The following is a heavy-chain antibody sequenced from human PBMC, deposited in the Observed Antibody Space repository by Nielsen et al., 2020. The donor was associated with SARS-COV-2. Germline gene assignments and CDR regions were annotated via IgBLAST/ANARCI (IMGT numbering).Heavy chain of an antibody. V-gene: IGHV3-23*01. J-gene: IGHJ5*02. CDR3: ARDLTFGAYWFDP. D-gene: IGHD3/OR15-3a*01. CDR2: IGGSGVPT. Sequence: GGSLRLSCAASGFTFSSYVMTWVRQAPGKGLEWVSLIGGSGVPTYYADSVRGRFTISRDLSKNTVYLQMSSLRVEDTAVYYCARDLTFGAYWFDPWSQGTLVTVSS. CDR1: GFTFSSYV.